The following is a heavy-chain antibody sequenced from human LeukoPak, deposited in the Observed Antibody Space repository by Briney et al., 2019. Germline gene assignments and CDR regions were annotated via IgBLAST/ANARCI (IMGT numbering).Heavy chain of an antibody. V-gene: IGHV4-39*07. CDR3: ARGFYGSGSYSPPYYYMDV. J-gene: IGHJ6*03. CDR1: DGSISSSSYY. CDR2: IYYSGST. Sequence: PSETLSLTCTVSDGSISSSSYYWGWIRQPPGKGLEWIGSIYYSGSTYYNPSLKSRVTISVDTSKNQFSLKLSSVTAADTAVYYCARGFYGSGSYSPPYYYMDVWGKGTTVTISS. D-gene: IGHD3-10*01.